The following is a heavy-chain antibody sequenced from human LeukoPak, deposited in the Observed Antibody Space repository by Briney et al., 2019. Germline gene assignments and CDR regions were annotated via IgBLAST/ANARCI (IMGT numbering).Heavy chain of an antibody. D-gene: IGHD3-16*01. Sequence: GGSLRLSCAASGFTFSSYAMHWVRQAPGKGLEFVSAISTNGGDTYYANSAKGRFTISRDNSKNTLYLQMGSLRAEDMAVYYCARDPGGVSDAFDIWGQGTMVTVSS. CDR3: ARDPGGVSDAFDI. J-gene: IGHJ3*02. CDR2: ISTNGGDT. V-gene: IGHV3-64*01. CDR1: GFTFSSYA.